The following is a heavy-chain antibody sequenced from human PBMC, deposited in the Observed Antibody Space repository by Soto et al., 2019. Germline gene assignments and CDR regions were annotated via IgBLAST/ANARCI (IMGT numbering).Heavy chain of an antibody. D-gene: IGHD3-22*01. CDR1: GFTFSNYW. J-gene: IGHJ4*02. CDR2: LKSDGSGT. Sequence: EVQLVESGGGLVQPGGSLRLSCAVSGFTFSNYWMHWVRQAPGKGLVWVSRLKSDGSGTMYADSVKGRLTISRDNAKNTRKQQMNSLRAEDTAAYYCVRGDGDYYDANGYLGRNWGQGTLVTVSS. V-gene: IGHV3-74*03. CDR3: VRGDGDYYDANGYLGRN.